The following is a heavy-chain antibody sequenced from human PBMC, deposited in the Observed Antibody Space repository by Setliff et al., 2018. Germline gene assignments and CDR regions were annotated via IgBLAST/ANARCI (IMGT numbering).Heavy chain of an antibody. D-gene: IGHD3-22*01. CDR1: GGSINEANYY. CDR3: ARHRRDSSGNYFVGLYYFDY. Sequence: SETLSLTCTVSGGSINEANYYWSWIRQPPGKGLEWIGYIYYGGTTNYNPSLKSRVSISLDTSKSQFSLRLSSLTAADTAVYYCARHRRDSSGNYFVGLYYFDYWGQGTPVTVSS. J-gene: IGHJ4*02. V-gene: IGHV4-59*08. CDR2: IYYGGTT.